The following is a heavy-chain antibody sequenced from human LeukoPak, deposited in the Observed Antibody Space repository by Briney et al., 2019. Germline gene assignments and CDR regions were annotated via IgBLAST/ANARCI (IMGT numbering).Heavy chain of an antibody. CDR3: APARLLNWFYP. CDR1: GFTFSSHA. CDR2: ISGSGGST. J-gene: IGHJ5*02. D-gene: IGHD3-10*01. V-gene: IGHV3-23*01. Sequence: GGSLRLSCAASGFTFSSHAMSWVRQAPGKGLEWVSAISGSGGSTYYADSVKGRFTISRDNSKNTLYLQMNSLRAEDTAVYYCAPARLLNWFYPWGQGTLVTVSS.